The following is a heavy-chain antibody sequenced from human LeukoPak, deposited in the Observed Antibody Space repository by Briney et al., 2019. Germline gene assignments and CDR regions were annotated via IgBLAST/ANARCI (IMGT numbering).Heavy chain of an antibody. CDR2: MNPNSGNT. V-gene: IGHV1-8*01. J-gene: IGHJ4*02. CDR1: GYTFTSYD. D-gene: IGHD3-9*01. CDR3: ARKSYYDILTAYTYFDY. Sequence: GASVKVSCKASGYTFTSYDINWVRQATGQGLEWMGWMNPNSGNTGYAQKFQGRVTMTRNTSISTAYMGLSSLRSEDTAVYYCARKSYYDILTAYTYFDYWGQGTLVTVSS.